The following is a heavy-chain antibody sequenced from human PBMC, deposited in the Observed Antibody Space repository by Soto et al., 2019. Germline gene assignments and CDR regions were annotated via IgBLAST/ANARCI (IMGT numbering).Heavy chain of an antibody. CDR3: AKDLHGSENDNHSCGIDV. J-gene: IGHJ6*01. D-gene: IGHD3-10*01. CDR1: GFTFSRFG. CDR2: ISYDGSNR. V-gene: IGHV3-30*18. Sequence: PGGSLRLSCAASGFTFSRFGMHWVRQAPGKGLEWVAVISYDGSNRFYADSVKGRFTISRDNSKNTLYLQMNSLRPEDTAVYYCAKDLHGSENDNHSCGIDVWGHVTTVTVSS.